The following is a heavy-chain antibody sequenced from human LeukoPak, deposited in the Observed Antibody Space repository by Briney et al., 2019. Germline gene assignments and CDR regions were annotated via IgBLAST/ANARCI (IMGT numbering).Heavy chain of an antibody. D-gene: IGHD5-24*01. CDR3: ARAVEMATIKGPLSR. CDR2: INHSGST. V-gene: IGHV4-34*01. J-gene: IGHJ4*02. Sequence: SSETLSLTCAVYGGSFSGYYWSWIRQPPGKGLEWIGEINHSGSTNYNPSLKSRVTISVDTSKNQFSLKLSSVTAADTAVYYCARAVEMATIKGPLSRWGQGTLVTVSS. CDR1: GGSFSGYY.